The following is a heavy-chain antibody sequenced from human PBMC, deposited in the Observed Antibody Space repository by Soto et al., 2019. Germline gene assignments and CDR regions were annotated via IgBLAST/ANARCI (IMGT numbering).Heavy chain of an antibody. CDR1: GFTFSSYG. Sequence: QVQLVESGGGVVQPGRSLRLSCAASGFTFSSYGMHWVRQAPGKGLEWVAVISYDGSNKYYADSVKGRFTISRDNSKNTRYLQLNSLRAADTAVYYCAKDRWSDYYDGMDVWCQGTTVTVAS. D-gene: IGHD6-13*01. CDR3: AKDRWSDYYDGMDV. V-gene: IGHV3-30*18. J-gene: IGHJ6*02. CDR2: ISYDGSNK.